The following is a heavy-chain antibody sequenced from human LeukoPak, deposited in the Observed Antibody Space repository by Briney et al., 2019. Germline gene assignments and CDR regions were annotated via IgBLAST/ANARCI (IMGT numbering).Heavy chain of an antibody. CDR3: ARGNGWYYY. Sequence: SETLSLTCTVSGGSISSYYWSWIRQPPGKGLEWIGYIHYSGGTNYNPSLKSRVTISVDTSKNQFSLKLSSVTAADTAVYYCARGNGWYYYWGQGTQVTVSS. D-gene: IGHD6-19*01. CDR2: IHYSGGT. J-gene: IGHJ4*02. CDR1: GGSISSYY. V-gene: IGHV4-59*08.